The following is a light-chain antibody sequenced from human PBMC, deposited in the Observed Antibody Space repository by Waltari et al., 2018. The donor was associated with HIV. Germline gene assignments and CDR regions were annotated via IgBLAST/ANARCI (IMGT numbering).Light chain of an antibody. CDR1: ITDRGSSDR. V-gene: IGLV2-18*01. CDR2: DVN. Sequence: QSALTQPPSVSGSPGQSVTISCTGTITDRGSSDRVPWYQQTPDRAPRPIIYDVNNRFSGCPHRVSGSNSGNKASLTISRLQTDDEGDYYCCLYSGLSGFVFGTGTTLTVI. J-gene: IGLJ1*01. CDR3: CLYSGLSGFV.